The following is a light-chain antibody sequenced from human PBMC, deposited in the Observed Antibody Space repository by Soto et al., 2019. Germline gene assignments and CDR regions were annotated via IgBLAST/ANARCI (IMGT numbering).Light chain of an antibody. CDR3: SSYAGSNNLYV. CDR2: EVS. J-gene: IGLJ1*01. CDR1: SSAVGGYNY. V-gene: IGLV2-8*01. Sequence: QSALTQPPSASGSPGQSVTISCTGTSSAVGGYNYVSWYQQHPGKAPKLMIYEVSKRPSGVPDRVSGSKSGNTASLTVSGLQAADEADYYCSSYAGSNNLYVFGTGTKVTVL.